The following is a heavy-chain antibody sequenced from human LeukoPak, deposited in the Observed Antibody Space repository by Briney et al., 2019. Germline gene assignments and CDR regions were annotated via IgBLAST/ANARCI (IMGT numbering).Heavy chain of an antibody. D-gene: IGHD1-26*01. CDR1: GGSISSYY. CDR2: IYYSGST. V-gene: IGHV4-59*08. Sequence: TSETLSLTCTVSGGSISSYYWSWIRQPPGKGLEWIGYIYYSGSTNYNPSLKSRVTISVDTSKNQFSLKLSSVTAADTAVYYCATRRVGATHFDYWGQGTLVTVSS. CDR3: ATRRVGATHFDY. J-gene: IGHJ4*02.